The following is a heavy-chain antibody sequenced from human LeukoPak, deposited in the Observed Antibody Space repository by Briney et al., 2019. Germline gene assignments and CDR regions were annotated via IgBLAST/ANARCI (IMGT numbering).Heavy chain of an antibody. D-gene: IGHD2-15*01. CDR3: ARARLSFTRGIGANYFDY. J-gene: IGHJ4*02. V-gene: IGHV3-20*04. Sequence: GGSLRLSCAASGFTFDDYGMSWVRQVPGKGLEWVSGINWNGDSTGYVDSVKGRFIISRDNAKNFLYLQMNSLRAEDTALYYCARARLSFTRGIGANYFDYWGQGTPVTVSS. CDR2: INWNGDST. CDR1: GFTFDDYG.